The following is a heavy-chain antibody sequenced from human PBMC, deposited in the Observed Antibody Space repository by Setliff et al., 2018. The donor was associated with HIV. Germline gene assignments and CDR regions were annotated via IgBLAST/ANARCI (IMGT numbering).Heavy chain of an antibody. CDR3: ARSSRGYCSGGSCYGFDP. CDR1: GGSLRDYY. Sequence: SETLSLTCGVYGGSLRDYYWSWIRQPPGKGLEWIGEINHSGSSNYNPSLKSRVTISVDTSKNQLSLNVTSVTAADTAVYYCARSSRGYCSGGSCYGFDPWGQGNLVTVSS. V-gene: IGHV4-34*01. CDR2: INHSGSS. D-gene: IGHD2-15*01. J-gene: IGHJ5*02.